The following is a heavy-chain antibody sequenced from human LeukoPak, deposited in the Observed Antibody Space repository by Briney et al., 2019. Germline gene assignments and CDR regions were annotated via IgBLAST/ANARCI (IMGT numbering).Heavy chain of an antibody. J-gene: IGHJ6*03. CDR2: INHSGST. CDR1: GGSFSGYY. CDR3: ARTTEGYCSSASCFGFSYSYYMDV. D-gene: IGHD2-2*01. Sequence: PSETLSLTCAVYGGSFSGYYWSWIRQPPGKGLEWIGEINHSGSTNYNPSLKGRVTISVDTSKNQFSLKLSSVTAADTAVYYCARTTEGYCSSASCFGFSYSYYMDVWGKGTTVTISS. V-gene: IGHV4-34*01.